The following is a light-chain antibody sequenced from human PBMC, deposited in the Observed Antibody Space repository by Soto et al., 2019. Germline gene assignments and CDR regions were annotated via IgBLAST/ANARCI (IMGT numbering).Light chain of an antibody. CDR3: RSYTSSSIYV. CDR1: SSDVGGYNY. V-gene: IGLV2-14*01. Sequence: QSVLTQPASVSGSPGQSITISCTGTSSDVGGYNYVSWYQQHPGTGPKLMIYDVSNRPSGVSNRFSGSKPGNTASRTISGLQAVDEAEYYCRSYTSSSIYVFGTGTKVTVL. CDR2: DVS. J-gene: IGLJ1*01.